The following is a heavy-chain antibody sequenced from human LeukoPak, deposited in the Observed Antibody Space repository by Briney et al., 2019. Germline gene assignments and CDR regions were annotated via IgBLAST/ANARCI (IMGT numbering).Heavy chain of an antibody. CDR3: ASGPGRGGY. J-gene: IGHJ4*02. Sequence: SETLSLTCTVSGESISSDYWSWIWQPPGKGLEWMGYIYYTGRTNYNPSLKSRVTISIDTSKNQFSLELSSVTAADTAVYYCASGPGRGGYWGQGTLVTVSS. V-gene: IGHV4-59*08. CDR2: IYYTGRT. CDR1: GESISSDY. D-gene: IGHD3-16*01.